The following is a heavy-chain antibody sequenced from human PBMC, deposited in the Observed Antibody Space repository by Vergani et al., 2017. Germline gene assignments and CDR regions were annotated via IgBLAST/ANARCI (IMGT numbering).Heavy chain of an antibody. CDR1: GGSISSSSYY. CDR3: ARHRGGNYDAFDI. CDR2: IYYSGST. V-gene: IGHV4-39*01. J-gene: IGHJ3*02. D-gene: IGHD4-23*01. Sequence: QLQLQESGSGLVKPSETLSLTCTVSGGSISSSSYYWGWIRQPPGKGLEWIGSIYYSGSTYYNPSLKSRVTISVDTSKNQFSLKLSSVTAADTAVYYCARHRGGNYDAFDIWGQGTMVTVSS.